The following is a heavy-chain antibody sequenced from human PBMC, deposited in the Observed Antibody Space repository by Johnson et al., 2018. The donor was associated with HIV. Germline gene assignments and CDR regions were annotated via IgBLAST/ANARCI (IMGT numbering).Heavy chain of an antibody. CDR1: GFTFSSYG. V-gene: IGHV3-30*02. CDR3: ARDQHNYYDSSERAFDI. J-gene: IGHJ3*02. Sequence: QLVESGGGVVQPGGSLRLSCAASGFTFSSYGMHWVRQAPGKGLEWVAFIRYDGTNKYYADSVKGRFTISRDNAKNSLYLQMNSLRAEDTAVYYCARDQHNYYDSSERAFDIWGQGTMVTVSS. D-gene: IGHD3-22*01. CDR2: IRYDGTNK.